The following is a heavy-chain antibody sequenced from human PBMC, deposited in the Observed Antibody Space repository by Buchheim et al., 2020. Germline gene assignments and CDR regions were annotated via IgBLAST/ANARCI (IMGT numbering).Heavy chain of an antibody. CDR2: ISGSGRDT. CDR1: ELILNFYE. CDR3: AREIGYNDGRGLDY. V-gene: IGHV3-48*03. D-gene: IGHD5-18*01. Sequence: EVQLAQSGGGFVQPGGSLRLSCTASELILNFYEVNWVRQAPGKGLEWISYISGSGRDTDYSDSVRGRFTISRDNAKNSVWLQMSSLSAEDTAVYFCAREIGYNDGRGLDYWGQGTL. J-gene: IGHJ4*02.